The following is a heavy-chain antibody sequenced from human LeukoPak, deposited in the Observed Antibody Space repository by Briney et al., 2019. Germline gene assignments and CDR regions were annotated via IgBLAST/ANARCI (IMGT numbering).Heavy chain of an antibody. CDR1: GYTFTDSY. J-gene: IGHJ4*02. CDR3: ARGDYYDSSGRPFDY. D-gene: IGHD3-22*01. V-gene: IGHV1-46*01. Sequence: ASVKVSCKASGYTFTDSYMHWVRQAPGQGLEWMGIINPSGGSTSYAQKFQGRVTMTRDTSTSTVYMELSSLRSEDTAVYYCARGDYYDSSGRPFDYWGQGTLVTVSS. CDR2: INPSGGST.